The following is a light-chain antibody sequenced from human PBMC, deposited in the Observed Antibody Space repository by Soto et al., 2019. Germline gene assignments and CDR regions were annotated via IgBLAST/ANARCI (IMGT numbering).Light chain of an antibody. CDR1: QSVSNN. V-gene: IGKV3D-15*01. Sequence: EIVLTQSPGTLSLSPGERATLSCRASQSVSNNYLAWYQQKPGQAPRLLIYGASNRATGIPDRFSGSGSGTEFALTISSLQSEDYAVYYCHQYNNWPPWTFGQGTKV. J-gene: IGKJ1*01. CDR2: GAS. CDR3: HQYNNWPPWT.